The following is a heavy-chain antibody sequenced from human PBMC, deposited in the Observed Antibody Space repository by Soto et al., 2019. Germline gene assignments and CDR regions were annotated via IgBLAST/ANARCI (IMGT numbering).Heavy chain of an antibody. CDR3: VLYSTSWYPSQDY. Sequence: PSETLSLTCTVSGGSITSGGYYWGWIRQHPGKGLEWIGHIFDSGTTYTNPSLRSRVAISVDTSKSQFSLTLSSVTAADTAVYYCVLYSTSWYPSQDYWGQGTLVTVSS. D-gene: IGHD6-13*01. V-gene: IGHV4-31*03. J-gene: IGHJ4*02. CDR1: GGSITSGGYY. CDR2: IFDSGTT.